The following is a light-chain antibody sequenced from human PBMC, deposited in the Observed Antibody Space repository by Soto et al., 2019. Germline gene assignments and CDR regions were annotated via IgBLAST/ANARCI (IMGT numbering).Light chain of an antibody. CDR2: DAS. V-gene: IGKV3-11*01. Sequence: EIVLTQSPATLSESPGERVTLSCRASQSVSSYLAWYQQKPGQAPRLLIYDASNRATGIPARFSGSGSGTDFTLTISSLEPEDFALYYCQQRSKWPTFGQGTKVEIK. CDR1: QSVSSY. J-gene: IGKJ1*01. CDR3: QQRSKWPT.